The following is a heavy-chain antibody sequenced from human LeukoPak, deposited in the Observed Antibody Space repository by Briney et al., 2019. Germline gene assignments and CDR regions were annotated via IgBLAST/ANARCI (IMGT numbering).Heavy chain of an antibody. J-gene: IGHJ6*03. CDR2: IYYSGST. CDR1: GGSISSSSYY. Sequence: PSETLSLTCTVSGGSISSSSYYWGWIRQPPGKGVEWIGSIYYSGSTYYNPSLKSRVTISVDTSKNQLSLKLISVTAADTAVYYCATHPRVKYQLLVYYYYYMDVWGKGTTVTVSS. CDR3: ATHPRVKYQLLVYYYYYMDV. D-gene: IGHD2-2*01. V-gene: IGHV4-39*01.